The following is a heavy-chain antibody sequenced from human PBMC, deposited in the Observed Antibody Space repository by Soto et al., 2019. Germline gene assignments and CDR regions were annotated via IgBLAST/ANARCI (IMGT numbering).Heavy chain of an antibody. CDR1: GGSISSSNYY. D-gene: IGHD3-3*01. Sequence: ETLSLTCTVSGGSISSSNYYWGWIRQSPGKGLEWIGSIYYTGSTYYNPSLKSRVTISVDTSKNQFSLKLSSVTAADTAVYYCATGXGGRXXGVVTLRYNYGLDVWGQGTTVTVSS. CDR3: ATGXGGRXXGVVTLRYNYGLDV. J-gene: IGHJ6*02. V-gene: IGHV4-39*01. CDR2: IYYTGST.